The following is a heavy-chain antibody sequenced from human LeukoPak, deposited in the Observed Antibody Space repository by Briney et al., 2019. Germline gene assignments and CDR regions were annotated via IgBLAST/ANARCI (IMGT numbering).Heavy chain of an antibody. Sequence: SETLSLTCAVYGGSFSGYYWSWIRQPPGEGLEWIGEINHSGSTNYNPSLKSRVTISVDTSKNQFSLKLSSVTAADTAVYYCGRQTLGYCSSTSCPSVGIDYWGQGTLVTVSS. CDR3: GRQTLGYCSSTSCPSVGIDY. CDR1: GGSFSGYY. D-gene: IGHD2-2*01. J-gene: IGHJ4*02. V-gene: IGHV4-34*01. CDR2: INHSGST.